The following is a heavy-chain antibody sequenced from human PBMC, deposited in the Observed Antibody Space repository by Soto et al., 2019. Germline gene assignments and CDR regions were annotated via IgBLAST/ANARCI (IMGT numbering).Heavy chain of an antibody. CDR3: AHRLPGPSGYDV. J-gene: IGHJ6*02. D-gene: IGHD6-13*01. Sequence: QITLKESGPTLAKPTQTLTLTCTFSGFSLTSGVVGVGRIRQPPGEALEWLALIYWNDEQYYNPSLRNRLTTARDTSKNQVVLTMTNMDPVDTATYYCAHRLPGPSGYDVWGQGTTVTVSS. CDR1: GFSLTSGVVG. CDR2: IYWNDEQ. V-gene: IGHV2-5*01.